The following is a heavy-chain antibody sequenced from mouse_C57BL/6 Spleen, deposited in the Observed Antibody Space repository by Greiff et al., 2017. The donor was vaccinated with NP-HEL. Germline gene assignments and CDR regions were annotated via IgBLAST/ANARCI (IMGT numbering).Heavy chain of an antibody. J-gene: IGHJ2*01. Sequence: EVQLQQSGPELVKPGASVKISCKASGYTFTDYYMNWVKQSHGKSLEWIGDINPNNGGTSYNQKFKGKATLTVDKSSSTAYMERRSLTSEDSAVYYCARGDYDYFDYWGQGTTLTVSS. CDR3: ARGDYDYFDY. CDR1: GYTFTDYY. CDR2: INPNNGGT. D-gene: IGHD2-4*01. V-gene: IGHV1-26*01.